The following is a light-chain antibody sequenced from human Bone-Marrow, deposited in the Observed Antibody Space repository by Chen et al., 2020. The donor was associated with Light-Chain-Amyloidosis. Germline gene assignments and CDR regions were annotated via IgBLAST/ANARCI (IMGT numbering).Light chain of an antibody. CDR2: DVS. Sequence: QSALTQPASVSGSPGQPIPISCTGTSSDVGGYNYVSWYQQHRGKAPKVLIYDVSNRPSVVPNRFSGSKSGNTASLTICGLQAEEEADYYCRSYTSSSTLVFGGGTKLNVL. V-gene: IGLV2-14*03. CDR1: SSDVGGYNY. J-gene: IGLJ2*01. CDR3: RSYTSSSTLV.